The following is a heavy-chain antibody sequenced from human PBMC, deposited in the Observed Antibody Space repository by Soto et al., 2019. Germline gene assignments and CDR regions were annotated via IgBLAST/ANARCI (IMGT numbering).Heavy chain of an antibody. CDR2: IYYSGST. CDR1: GGSISSYY. V-gene: IGHV4-59*08. J-gene: IGHJ4*02. Sequence: PSETLSLTCTVSGGSISSYYWSWIRQPPGKGLEWIGYIYYSGSTNYNPSLKSRVTISVDTSKNQFSLKLSSVTAADTAVYYCARLDAAAGFDYWGQGTLVTVS. CDR3: ARLDAAAGFDY. D-gene: IGHD6-13*01.